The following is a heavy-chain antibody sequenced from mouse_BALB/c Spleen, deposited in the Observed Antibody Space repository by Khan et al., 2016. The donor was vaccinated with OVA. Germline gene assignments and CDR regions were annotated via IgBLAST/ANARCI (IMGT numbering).Heavy chain of an antibody. D-gene: IGHD2-1*01. V-gene: IGHV1S81*02. CDR2: INPSNGGT. CDR1: GYTFTSYY. Sequence: QVQLKQSGAELVKPGSSLKISCKASGYTFTSYYMYWVKQRPGQGLEWIGGINPSNGGTHFNEKFKSKATLTVDQPSSTAYMQLSSLTSKDSAVYCCARSGYGNPFAYWGQGTLVTVSA. CDR3: ARSGYGNPFAY. J-gene: IGHJ3*01.